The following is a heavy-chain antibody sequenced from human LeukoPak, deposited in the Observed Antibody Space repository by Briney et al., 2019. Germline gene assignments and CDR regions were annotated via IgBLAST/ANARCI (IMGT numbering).Heavy chain of an antibody. V-gene: IGHV4-34*01. J-gene: IGHJ3*02. CDR3: ARPIAGAGMHAFDI. CDR2: INHSGST. CDR1: AGSFSGYY. D-gene: IGHD6-13*01. Sequence: SETLSLTCAVYAGSFSGYYWSWIRQPPGKGLEWTGEINHSGSTNYNPSLKSRVTISVDTSKNQFPLKLSSVTAADTAVYYCARPIAGAGMHAFDIWGQGTMVTVSS.